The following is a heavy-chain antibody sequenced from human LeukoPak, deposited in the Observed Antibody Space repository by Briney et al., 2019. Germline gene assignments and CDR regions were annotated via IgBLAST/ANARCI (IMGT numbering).Heavy chain of an antibody. J-gene: IGHJ5*02. V-gene: IGHV4-34*01. CDR3: ARHARYCSGGSCYYEEHWFDP. CDR2: INHSGST. Sequence: SETLSLTCAVHGGLVSGYSWSWIRQSPGKGLEWIGQINHSGSTNYNPSLKSRVTIAADTSKNQFSLKLSSVTAADTAVYYCARHARYCSGGSCYYEEHWFDPWGQGTLVTVSS. CDR1: GGLVSGYS. D-gene: IGHD2-15*01.